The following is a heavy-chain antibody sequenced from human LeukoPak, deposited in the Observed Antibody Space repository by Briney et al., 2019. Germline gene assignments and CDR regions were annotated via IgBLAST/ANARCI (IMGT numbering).Heavy chain of an antibody. CDR3: ATLTVGIAVAGTFDY. J-gene: IGHJ4*02. V-gene: IGHV3-23*01. CDR1: GFMFRDAA. D-gene: IGHD6-19*01. Sequence: GSLRLSCAASGFMFRDAAMTWVRQAPGKGLEWVSLIASSGLNTYYADSVRGRFTISRDNSKNTLSLQMNSLRVEDTAIYYCATLTVGIAVAGTFDYWGQGTLVTVSS. CDR2: IASSGLNT.